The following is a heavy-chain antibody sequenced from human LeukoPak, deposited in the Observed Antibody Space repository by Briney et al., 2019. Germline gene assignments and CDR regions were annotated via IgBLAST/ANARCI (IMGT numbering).Heavy chain of an antibody. CDR2: IYYRGST. J-gene: IGHJ4*02. CDR1: GASISGGGFF. V-gene: IGHV4-31*11. D-gene: IGHD3-10*01. Sequence: SQTLSLTCAVSGASISGGGFFWSWIRQHPGMGLEWLGYIYYRGSTYYNPSLNSRVTISVDTSKNQFSLELRSVTAADTAVYYCARVTGSITYIDFWGQGTLVTVSS. CDR3: ARVTGSITYIDF.